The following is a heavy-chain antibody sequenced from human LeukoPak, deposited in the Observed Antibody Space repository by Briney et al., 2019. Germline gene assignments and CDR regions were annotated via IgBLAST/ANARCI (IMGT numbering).Heavy chain of an antibody. CDR1: GFTVSSNS. CDR2: IKSKTDGGTT. D-gene: IGHD1-26*01. CDR3: RSGIYYFDF. V-gene: IGHV3-15*01. J-gene: IGHJ4*02. Sequence: PGGSLRLSCAASGFTVSSNSMSWVRQAPGKGLEWVGRIKSKTDGGTTDYAAPVKGRFTISRDDSRNTLYLQMNSLKIEDTAVYYCRSGIYYFDFWGQGTLVTVSS.